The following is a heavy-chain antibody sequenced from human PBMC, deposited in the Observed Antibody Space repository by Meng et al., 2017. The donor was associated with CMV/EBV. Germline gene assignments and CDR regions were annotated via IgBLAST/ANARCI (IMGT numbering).Heavy chain of an antibody. Sequence: ASVKVSCQASGYTFTSYGISWVRQAPGQGLEWMGWISAYNGNTNYAQKLQGRVTMTTDTSTSTAYMELRSLRSDDTAVYYCARDTTGTVYYYYSMDVWGQGTTVTVSS. D-gene: IGHD1-1*01. CDR3: ARDTTGTVYYYYSMDV. V-gene: IGHV1-18*01. J-gene: IGHJ6*02. CDR1: GYTFTSYG. CDR2: ISAYNGNT.